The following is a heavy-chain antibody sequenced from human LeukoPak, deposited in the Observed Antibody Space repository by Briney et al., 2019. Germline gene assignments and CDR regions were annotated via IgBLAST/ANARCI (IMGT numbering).Heavy chain of an antibody. Sequence: PGGSLRLSCAASGFTFSSYWMSWARQAPGKGLEWVANIKQDGSEKYYVDSVKGRFTISRDNAKNSLYLQMNSLRAEDTAVYYCARAPNAIGYYYYYMDVWGKGTTVTISS. D-gene: IGHD2-21*01. CDR3: ARAPNAIGYYYYYMDV. J-gene: IGHJ6*03. CDR1: GFTFSSYW. CDR2: IKQDGSEK. V-gene: IGHV3-7*01.